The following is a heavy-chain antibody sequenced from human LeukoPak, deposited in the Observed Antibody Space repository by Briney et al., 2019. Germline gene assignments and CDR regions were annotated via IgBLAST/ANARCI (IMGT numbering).Heavy chain of an antibody. CDR1: GFTFGDYG. V-gene: IGHV3-20*04. Sequence: GGSLRLSCAASGFTFGDYGMSWVRQAPGKGLEWVSGINWNGGSTGYADSVKGRFTISRDNAKNSLYLQMNSLRAEDTALYYCARVGRYYYYYYMDVWGKGTTVTVSS. CDR2: INWNGGST. CDR3: ARVGRYYYYYYMDV. J-gene: IGHJ6*03.